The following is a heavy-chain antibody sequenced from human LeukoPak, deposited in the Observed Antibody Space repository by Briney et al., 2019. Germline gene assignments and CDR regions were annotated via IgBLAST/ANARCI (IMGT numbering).Heavy chain of an antibody. CDR3: ARVIVSGWLQFKYFDY. Sequence: SETLSLTCAVYGGSFSGYYWSWIRQPPGKGLEWIGEINHSGSTNYNPSLKSRVTISVDTSKNQFSLKLSSVTAADTAVYYCARVIVSGWLQFKYFDYWGQGTLVTVSS. D-gene: IGHD5-24*01. J-gene: IGHJ4*02. CDR2: INHSGST. CDR1: GGSFSGYY. V-gene: IGHV4-34*01.